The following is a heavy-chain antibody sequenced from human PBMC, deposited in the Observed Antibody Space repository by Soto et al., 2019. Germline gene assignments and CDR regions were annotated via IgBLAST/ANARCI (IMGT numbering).Heavy chain of an antibody. CDR3: AITAAGTHYFYFDY. Sequence: ASLKVSCNASGYTFTSCGISWVRQAPGQGLEWMGWISAYNGNTNYAQKLQGRVTMTTDTSTSTAYMELRSLRSDDTAVYYCAITAAGTHYFYFDYWGQGTLVTVSS. CDR2: ISAYNGNT. V-gene: IGHV1-18*01. D-gene: IGHD6-13*01. J-gene: IGHJ4*02. CDR1: GYTFTSCG.